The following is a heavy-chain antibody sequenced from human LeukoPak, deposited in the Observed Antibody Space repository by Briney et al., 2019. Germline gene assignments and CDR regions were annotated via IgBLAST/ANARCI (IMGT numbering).Heavy chain of an antibody. CDR2: ISANDGKT. V-gene: IGHV1-18*01. CDR3: AGELHVERDDY. CDR1: GYTFTSYG. J-gene: IGHJ4*02. D-gene: IGHD1-1*01. Sequence: ASVKVSCKASGYTFTSYGISWVRQAPGQGLEWMGWISANDGKTHYSEKHQGRVTMSTDTVTSTAYMELRSLRSDDTAVYYCAGELHVERDDYWGQGALVTVSS.